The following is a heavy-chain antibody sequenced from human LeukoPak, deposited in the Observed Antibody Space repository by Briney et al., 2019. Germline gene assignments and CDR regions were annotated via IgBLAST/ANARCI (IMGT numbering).Heavy chain of an antibody. CDR1: GGSIISNNHY. J-gene: IGHJ3*02. D-gene: IGHD3-22*01. CDR2: ISYSGGT. Sequence: PSETLSLTCTVSGGSIISNNHYWGWTRQPPGTGLEWFGSISYSGGTAYNPSLRSRVTISVDTSKNQFSLKVNSVTAADPAVYYCAREVEYYDSSGYRPHAFDIWGQGTLVTVSA. V-gene: IGHV4-39*02. CDR3: AREVEYYDSSGYRPHAFDI.